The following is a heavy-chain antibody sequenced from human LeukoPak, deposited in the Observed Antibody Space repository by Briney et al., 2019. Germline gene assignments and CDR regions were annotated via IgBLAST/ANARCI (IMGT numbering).Heavy chain of an antibody. CDR2: ISYDGSNK. D-gene: IGHD6-13*01. CDR1: GFTFSSYG. Sequence: GGSLRLSCAASGFTFSSYGMHWVRQAPGKGLEWVAVISYDGSNKYYADSVKGRFTISRDNSKNTLYLQMNSLRAEDTAVYYCAKERSGYSSSWYGGYYYYYMDVWGKGTTVTVSS. V-gene: IGHV3-30*18. J-gene: IGHJ6*03. CDR3: AKERSGYSSSWYGGYYYYYMDV.